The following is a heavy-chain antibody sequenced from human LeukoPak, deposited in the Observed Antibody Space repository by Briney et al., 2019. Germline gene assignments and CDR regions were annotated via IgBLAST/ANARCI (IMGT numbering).Heavy chain of an antibody. D-gene: IGHD4-17*01. CDR3: AKGEDYAYYYYGMDV. V-gene: IGHV3-30*18. CDR2: ISYDGSNK. CDR1: GFTFSSYG. Sequence: GRSLRLSCAASGFTFSSYGMHWVCQAPGKGLEWVAVISYDGSNKYYADSVKGRFTISRDNSKNTLYLQMNSLRAEDTAVYYCAKGEDYAYYYYGMDVWGQGTTVTVSS. J-gene: IGHJ6*02.